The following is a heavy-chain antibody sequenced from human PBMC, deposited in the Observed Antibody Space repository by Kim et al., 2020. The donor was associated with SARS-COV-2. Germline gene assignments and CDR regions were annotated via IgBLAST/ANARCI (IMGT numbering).Heavy chain of an antibody. D-gene: IGHD3-22*01. Sequence: GGSLRLSCAASGFTFDDYAMHWVRQAPGKGLEWVSGISWNSGSIGYADSVKGRFTISRDNAKNSLYLQMNSLRAEDTALYYCAKDKMGDSSGKAGYYFDYWGQGTLVTVSS. CDR2: ISWNSGSI. CDR3: AKDKMGDSSGKAGYYFDY. J-gene: IGHJ4*02. CDR1: GFTFDDYA. V-gene: IGHV3-9*01.